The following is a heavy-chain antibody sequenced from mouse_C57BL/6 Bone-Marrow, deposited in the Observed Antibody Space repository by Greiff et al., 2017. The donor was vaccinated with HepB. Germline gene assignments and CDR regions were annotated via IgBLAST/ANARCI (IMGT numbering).Heavy chain of an antibody. D-gene: IGHD1-1*01. V-gene: IGHV5-15*04. CDR1: GFTFSDYG. Sequence: EVMLVESGGGLVQPGGSLKLSCAASGFTFSDYGMAWVRQAPRKGPEWVAFISNLAYSIYYADTVTGRFTISRENAKNTLYLEMSSLRSEDTAMYYCATAVVDIWAIDYWGQGTSVTVSS. CDR3: ATAVVDIWAIDY. CDR2: ISNLAYSI. J-gene: IGHJ4*01.